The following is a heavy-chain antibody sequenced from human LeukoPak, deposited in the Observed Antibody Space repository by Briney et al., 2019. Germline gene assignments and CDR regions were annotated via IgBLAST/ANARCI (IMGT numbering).Heavy chain of an antibody. CDR2: IIPIFGIA. V-gene: IGHV1-69*04. Sequence: SVKVSCKASGGTFSSYAISWVRQAPGQGLEWMGRIIPIFGIANYAQKFQGRVTITADKSTSTAYMELSSLRSEDTAVYYCARGAGSGWAYFDNWGQGTLVTVSS. CDR3: ARGAGSGWAYFDN. CDR1: GGTFSSYA. D-gene: IGHD6-19*01. J-gene: IGHJ4*02.